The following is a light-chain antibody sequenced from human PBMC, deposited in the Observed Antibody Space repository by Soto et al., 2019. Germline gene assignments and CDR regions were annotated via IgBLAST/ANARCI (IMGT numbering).Light chain of an antibody. Sequence: QSALPQPASVSGSHGQSITISCPGTSSDVGGYNYVSWYQQHPGKAPKLMIYEVSNRPSGVSNRFSGSKSGNTASLTISGLQAEDEADYYCSSYTSSSTLGFGGGTKLTVL. CDR2: EVS. CDR1: SSDVGGYNY. V-gene: IGLV2-14*01. CDR3: SSYTSSSTLG. J-gene: IGLJ2*01.